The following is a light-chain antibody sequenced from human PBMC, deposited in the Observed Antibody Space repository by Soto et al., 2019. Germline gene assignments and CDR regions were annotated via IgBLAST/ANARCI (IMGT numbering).Light chain of an antibody. CDR3: SSYTGNTPFFV. J-gene: IGLJ1*01. V-gene: IGLV2-14*01. CDR2: EVS. CDR1: SSDVGGYNY. Sequence: QSVLTQPASVSGSDGQSITISCTGTSSDVGGYNYVSLYQQRPGKAPKLMIFEVSNRPSGVSNRFSGSKSDNTASLTISGLQGDDEADYYCSSYTGNTPFFVFGTGTKLTVL.